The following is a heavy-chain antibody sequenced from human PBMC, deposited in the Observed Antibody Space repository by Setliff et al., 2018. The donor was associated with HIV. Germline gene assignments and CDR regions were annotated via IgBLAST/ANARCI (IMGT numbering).Heavy chain of an antibody. CDR2: IDLGGSII. V-gene: IGHV3-48*04. CDR3: SRWPFDY. D-gene: IGHD5-12*01. Sequence: SCEASGFIFSHYILTWVRQAPGRGLELVSYIDLGGSIIHYADSVRGRFTISRDDARKSVFLQMDSLRAEDTAMYYCSRWPFDYWGQGALVTVSS. J-gene: IGHJ4*02. CDR1: GFIFSHYI.